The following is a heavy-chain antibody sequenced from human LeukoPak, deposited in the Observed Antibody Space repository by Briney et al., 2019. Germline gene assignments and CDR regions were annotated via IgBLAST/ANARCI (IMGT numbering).Heavy chain of an antibody. Sequence: GGSLRLSCAASGFTFSSSAMSWVRQAPGKGLEWVSAISNNGGYTYYADSVQGRFTISRDNSKSTLCLQMNSLRAEDTAVYYCASRNYYDSSGYYYYYFDYWGQGILVTVSS. CDR3: ASRNYYDSSGYYYYYFDY. J-gene: IGHJ4*02. CDR2: ISNNGGYT. D-gene: IGHD3-22*01. CDR1: GFTFSSSA. V-gene: IGHV3-23*01.